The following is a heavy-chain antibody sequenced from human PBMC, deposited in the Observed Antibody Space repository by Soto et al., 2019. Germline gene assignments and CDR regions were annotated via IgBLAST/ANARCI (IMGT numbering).Heavy chain of an antibody. V-gene: IGHV1-18*01. D-gene: IGHD6-13*01. CDR2: ISAYNGNT. CDR3: ASDRGAAAGYYYYGMDV. Sequence: APVKVSCKASGDTFTSDGMSWGRQAPGEGLEWMGWISAYNGNTNYPQKLQGRVTMTTAPSTSTAYMELTSLRSDDPAVYYCASDRGAAAGYYYYGMDVWGQGTPVTVSS. J-gene: IGHJ6*02. CDR1: GDTFTSDG.